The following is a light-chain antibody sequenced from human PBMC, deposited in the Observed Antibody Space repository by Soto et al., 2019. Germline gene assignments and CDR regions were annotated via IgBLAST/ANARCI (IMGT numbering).Light chain of an antibody. V-gene: IGKV3-20*01. CDR3: QQYDRSPFT. Sequence: ESVLTQSPGTLSLSPGERASLSCRASQTVSSNYLAWYQQKPGQAPRLLIYCASSRATGIPDRFSGSGSGTDFTLTISRLEPEDSAVYYCQQYDRSPFTFGPGIKVEIK. CDR2: CAS. CDR1: QTVSSNY. J-gene: IGKJ3*01.